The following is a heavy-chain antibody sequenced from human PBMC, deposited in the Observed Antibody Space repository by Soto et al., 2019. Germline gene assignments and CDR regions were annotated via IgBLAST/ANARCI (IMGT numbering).Heavy chain of an antibody. CDR2: ISAYNGNT. V-gene: IGHV1-18*01. CDR1: GYTFTSYG. Sequence: ASVKVSCKASGYTFTSYGISWVRQAPGQGLEWMGWISAYNGNTNYAQKLQGRVTMTTDTSTSTAYMELRSLRSDDTAVYYCARDLEYYDILTGYYSVPHDAFDIWGQGTMVTVSS. J-gene: IGHJ3*02. CDR3: ARDLEYYDILTGYYSVPHDAFDI. D-gene: IGHD3-9*01.